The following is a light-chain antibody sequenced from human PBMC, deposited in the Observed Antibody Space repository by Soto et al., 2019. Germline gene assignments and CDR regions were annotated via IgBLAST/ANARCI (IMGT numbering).Light chain of an antibody. CDR1: QGIGNE. CDR3: LQDYNFPFT. J-gene: IGKJ2*01. Sequence: AIPMPQSPSTLSASVGDRVTITCRASQGIGNELGWYQQKPGRAPKILIYSASTLHNAAPSRFSGSGSGTDFTLPNSSLQPDDFATYYCLQDYNFPFTFGQGTKLESK. V-gene: IGKV1-6*01. CDR2: SAS.